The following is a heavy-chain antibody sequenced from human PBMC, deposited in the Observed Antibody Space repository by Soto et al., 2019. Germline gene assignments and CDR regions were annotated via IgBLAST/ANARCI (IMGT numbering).Heavy chain of an antibody. V-gene: IGHV3-15*07. Sequence: GGSLRLSCAASGFTFSNAWMNWVRQAPGKGLEWVGRIKSKTDGGTTDYAAPVKGRFTISRDDSKNTLYLQMNSLKTEDTAVYYCTTAPWGHYYYYYGMDVWGQGTTVTVSS. CDR3: TTAPWGHYYYYYGMDV. CDR1: GFTFSNAW. CDR2: IKSKTDGGTT. D-gene: IGHD7-27*01. J-gene: IGHJ6*02.